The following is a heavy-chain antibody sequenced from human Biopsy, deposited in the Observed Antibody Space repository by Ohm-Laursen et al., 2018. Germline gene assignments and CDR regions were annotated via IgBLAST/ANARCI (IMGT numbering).Heavy chain of an antibody. J-gene: IGHJ5*02. CDR1: GYTFTSYD. Sequence: ASVKVSCNASGYTFTSYDITWVRQASGQGPEWIGWLNSVSGNSNFGQKFRGRVTVTSDTSISTAYMELSGLTSDDTATYYCGRAVRNQLLTDPWGQGTLVTVTS. D-gene: IGHD1-7*01. CDR2: LNSVSGNS. CDR3: GRAVRNQLLTDP. V-gene: IGHV1-8*01.